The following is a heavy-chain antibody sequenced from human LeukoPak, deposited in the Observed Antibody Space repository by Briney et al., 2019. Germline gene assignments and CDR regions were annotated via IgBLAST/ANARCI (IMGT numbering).Heavy chain of an antibody. J-gene: IGHJ4*02. CDR2: ISSSSSYI. CDR1: GFTFSSYS. D-gene: IGHD3-22*01. V-gene: IGHV3-21*01. Sequence: GGSLRLPCAASGFTFSSYSMNWVRQAPGKGLEWVSSISSSSSYIYYADSVKGRFTISRDNAKNSLYLQMNSLRAEDTAVYYCARAMYYYDSSGTFDYWGQGTLVTVSS. CDR3: ARAMYYYDSSGTFDY.